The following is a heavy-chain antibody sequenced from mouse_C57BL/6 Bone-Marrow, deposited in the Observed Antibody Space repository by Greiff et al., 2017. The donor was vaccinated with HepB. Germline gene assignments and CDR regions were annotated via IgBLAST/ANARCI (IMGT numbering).Heavy chain of an antibody. D-gene: IGHD1-1*01. J-gene: IGHJ2*01. CDR2: IDPNSGGT. V-gene: IGHV1-72*01. CDR3: ARWGVARDYFDY. Sequence: QSCKASGYTFTSYWMHWVKQRPGRGLEWIGRIDPNSGGTKYNEKFKSKATLTVDKPSSTAYMQLSSLTSEDSAVYYCARWGVARDYFDYWGQGTTLTVSS. CDR1: GYTFTSYW.